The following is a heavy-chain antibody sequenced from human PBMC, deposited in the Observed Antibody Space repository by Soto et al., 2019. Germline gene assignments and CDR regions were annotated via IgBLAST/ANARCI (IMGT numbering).Heavy chain of an antibody. V-gene: IGHV4-59*01. CDR1: GGSISSYY. CDR3: AILGYCSGGSCNEGFEP. CDR2: IYYSGST. J-gene: IGHJ5*02. D-gene: IGHD2-15*01. Sequence: SETLSLTCTVSGGSISSYYWSWIRQPPGKGLEWIGYIYYSGSTNYNPSLKSRVTISVDTSKNQFSLKLSSVTAADTAVYFCAILGYCSGGSCNEGFEPWAQGPLFTVSS.